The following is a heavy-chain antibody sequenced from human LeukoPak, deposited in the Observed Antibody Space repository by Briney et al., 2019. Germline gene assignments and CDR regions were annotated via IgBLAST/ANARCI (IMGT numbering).Heavy chain of an antibody. J-gene: IGHJ4*02. V-gene: IGHV3-20*01. CDR1: GFTFDDYG. CDR3: ARAKYDSSGYYSKPLDY. CDR2: INWNGGST. Sequence: GGSLRLSCAASGFTFDDYGMSWVRQAPGKGLEWVSGINWNGGSTGYADSVKGRFTIPRDNAKNSLYLQMNSLRAEDTALYHCARAKYDSSGYYSKPLDYWGQGTLVTVSS. D-gene: IGHD3-22*01.